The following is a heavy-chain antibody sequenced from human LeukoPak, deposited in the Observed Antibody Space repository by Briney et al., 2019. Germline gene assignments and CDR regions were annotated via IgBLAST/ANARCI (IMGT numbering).Heavy chain of an antibody. CDR3: ARDKVHIAVAGTYYYGMDV. CDR1: GGPISSSNW. CDR2: IYHSGST. Sequence: KSSETLSLTCAVSGGPISSSNWWSWVRQPPGKGLEWIGEIYHSGSTNYNPSLKSRVTISVDKSKNQFSLKLSSVTAADTAVYYCARDKVHIAVAGTYYYGMDVWGKGTTVTVSS. V-gene: IGHV4-4*02. J-gene: IGHJ6*04. D-gene: IGHD6-19*01.